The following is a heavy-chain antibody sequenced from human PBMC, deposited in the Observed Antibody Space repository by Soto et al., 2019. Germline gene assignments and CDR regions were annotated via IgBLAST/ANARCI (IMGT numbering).Heavy chain of an antibody. CDR1: GFAFSSYA. Sequence: GGSLRLSCAASGFAFSSYAMSWVRQAPGKGLEWVSAISGSGGSTYYADSVKGRFTISRDNSKNTLYLQMNSLRAEDTAVYYCAKDRGIFGVSRVSDYWGQGTLVTVSS. J-gene: IGHJ4*02. V-gene: IGHV3-23*01. CDR3: AKDRGIFGVSRVSDY. CDR2: ISGSGGST. D-gene: IGHD3-3*01.